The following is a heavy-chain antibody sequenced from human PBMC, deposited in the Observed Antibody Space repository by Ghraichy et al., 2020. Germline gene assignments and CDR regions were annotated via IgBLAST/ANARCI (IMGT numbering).Heavy chain of an antibody. CDR1: GYTFTGYY. CDR2: INPNSGGT. CDR3: ARVDSSSGYYYGMDV. D-gene: IGHD6-6*01. J-gene: IGHJ6*02. Sequence: ASVKVSCKASGYTFTGYYMHWVRQAPGQGLEWMGWINPNSGGTNYAQKFQGWVTMTRDTSISTAYMELSRLRSDDTAVYYCARVDSSSGYYYGMDVWGQGTTVTVSS. V-gene: IGHV1-2*04.